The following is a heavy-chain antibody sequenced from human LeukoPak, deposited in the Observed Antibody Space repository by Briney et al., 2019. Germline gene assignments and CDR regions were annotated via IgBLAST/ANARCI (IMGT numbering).Heavy chain of an antibody. CDR3: ARGYHSSGWGSDY. CDR2: MNPNSGNA. D-gene: IGHD6-19*01. J-gene: IGHJ4*02. V-gene: IGHV1-8*01. Sequence: GASVKVSRKASGYTFTSYDINWVRQATGQGLEWMGWMNPNSGNAGYAQKFQGRVTMTRSTSISTAYMELSSLRSEDTAVYYCARGYHSSGWGSDYWGQGTLVTVSS. CDR1: GYTFTSYD.